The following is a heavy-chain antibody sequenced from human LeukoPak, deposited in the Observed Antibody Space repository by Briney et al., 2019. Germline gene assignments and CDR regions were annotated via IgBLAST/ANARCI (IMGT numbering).Heavy chain of an antibody. J-gene: IGHJ6*02. CDR1: GYTFTSYD. CDR3: ARGYSGSPYLYYYYGMDV. CDR2: MNPNSGNT. D-gene: IGHD1-26*01. V-gene: IGHV1-8*01. Sequence: ASVKVSCKASGYTFTSYDINWVRQATGQGLEWMGWMNPNSGNTGYAQKFQGRVTMTRNTSISTAYMELSSLRSEDTAVYYCARGYSGSPYLYYYYGMDVWGQGTTVTVSS.